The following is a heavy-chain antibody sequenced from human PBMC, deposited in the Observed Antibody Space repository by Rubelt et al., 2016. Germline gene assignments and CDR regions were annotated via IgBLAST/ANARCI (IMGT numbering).Heavy chain of an antibody. CDR2: IYSSGST. CDR1: GGSISDNY. V-gene: IGHV4-59*08. Sequence: QLLLQESGPGLVKPSETLSLTCTVSGGSISDNYWNWVRQPPGKALEWIGYIYSSGSTNYNPSLQSRVTISIDTSKSQFSLKLSSVTAADTAVYYWAEYARVTGSYYFDYWGQGALVTVSS. J-gene: IGHJ4*02. D-gene: IGHD2-15*01. CDR3: AEYARVTGSYYFDY.